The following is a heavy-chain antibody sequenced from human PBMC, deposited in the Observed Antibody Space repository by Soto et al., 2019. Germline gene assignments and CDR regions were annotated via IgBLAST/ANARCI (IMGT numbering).Heavy chain of an antibody. J-gene: IGHJ4*02. CDR1: GFTFSSYS. CDR2: ISSSSSYI. D-gene: IGHD5-18*01. CDR3: ARGKRGYSYGYLGY. Sequence: EVQLVESGGGLVKPGGSVRLSCAASGFTFSSYSMNWVRQAPGKGLEWVSSISSSSSYIYYADSVKGRFTISRDNAKNSLYLQMNSLRAEDTAVYYCARGKRGYSYGYLGYWGQGTLVTVSS. V-gene: IGHV3-21*01.